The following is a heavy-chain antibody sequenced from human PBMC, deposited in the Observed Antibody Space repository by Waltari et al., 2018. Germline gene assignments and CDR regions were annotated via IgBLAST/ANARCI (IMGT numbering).Heavy chain of an antibody. CDR2: IYHTGDT. J-gene: IGHJ3*02. D-gene: IGHD1-26*01. V-gene: IGHV4-38-2*02. Sequence: QVLLQESGPGLLKPSETLSLTCTVSGYSISRVYYWAWIRQPPGKGMEWIASIYHTGDTYQNPSLKSRVTISIDTSKNFFSLKLDSVTAADTAVYFCARATVGSTTTESFDIWGQGTLVSVSS. CDR1: GYSISRVYY. CDR3: ARATVGSTTTESFDI.